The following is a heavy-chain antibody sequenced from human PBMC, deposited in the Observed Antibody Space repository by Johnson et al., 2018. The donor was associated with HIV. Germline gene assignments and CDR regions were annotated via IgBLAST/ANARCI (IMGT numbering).Heavy chain of an antibody. CDR2: MSYDGSNE. Sequence: QVQLVESGGGVVPPGRSLRVSCGASGFSFSSYDMHWVRQAPGKGLEWVAVMSYDGSNEYYGDSVKGRFNISRDNSKNTLYLQMNSLKTEDTGVYYCAKPPSMGADAFDIWGQGTMVTICS. J-gene: IGHJ3*02. D-gene: IGHD3-16*01. CDR3: AKPPSMGADAFDI. CDR1: GFSFSSYD. V-gene: IGHV3-30*18.